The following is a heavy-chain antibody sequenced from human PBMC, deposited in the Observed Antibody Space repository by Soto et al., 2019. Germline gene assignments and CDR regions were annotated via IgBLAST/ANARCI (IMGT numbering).Heavy chain of an antibody. CDR2: ISAYNGNT. D-gene: IGHD3-10*01. CDR3: ARVYRITMVRGELSEY. V-gene: IGHV1-18*01. Sequence: QVQLVQSGAEVKKPGASVKVSCKASGYTFTSYGISWVRQAPGQGLEWMGWISAYNGNTNYAQKLQGRVTMTTDTSTSTDYMELRSLRSDDTAVYYWARVYRITMVRGELSEYWGQGTLVTVSS. CDR1: GYTFTSYG. J-gene: IGHJ4*02.